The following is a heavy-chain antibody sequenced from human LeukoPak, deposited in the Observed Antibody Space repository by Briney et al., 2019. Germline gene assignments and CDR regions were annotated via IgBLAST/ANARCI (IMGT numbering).Heavy chain of an antibody. V-gene: IGHV3-21*01. CDR1: GFTFSSYS. CDR2: ISSSSSYI. D-gene: IGHD6-19*01. CDR3: ARDPDFSSGWYFDY. J-gene: IGHJ4*02. Sequence: GGSLRLSCAASGFTFSSYSMNWVRQAPGKGLVWVSSISSSSSYIYYADSVKGRFTISRDNAKNSLYLQMNGLRAEDTAVYYCARDPDFSSGWYFDYWGQGTLVTVSS.